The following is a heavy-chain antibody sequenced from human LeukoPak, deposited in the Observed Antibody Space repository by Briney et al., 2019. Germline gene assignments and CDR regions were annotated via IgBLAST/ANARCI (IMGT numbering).Heavy chain of an antibody. D-gene: IGHD5-18*01. J-gene: IGHJ4*02. V-gene: IGHV4-38-2*02. CDR3: ARVNTVMATFDY. CDR1: GYSINSAY. Sequence: PSETLSLTCTVSGYSINSAYGGWTRQPPGKGLGWIATISHSGSTYYNPSLKSRVSISGDTSQSQYSLKLSSVTAADTAVYYCARVNTVMATFDYWGQGTLVTVSS. CDR2: ISHSGST.